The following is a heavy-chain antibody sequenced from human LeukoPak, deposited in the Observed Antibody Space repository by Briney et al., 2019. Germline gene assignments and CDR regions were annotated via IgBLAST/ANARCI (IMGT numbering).Heavy chain of an antibody. J-gene: IGHJ4*02. V-gene: IGHV3-48*03. Sequence: PGGSLRLSCAGSGYSFSNYEMNWVRQAPGRGLEWVAYIWSSGSGTHYADSVKDRFTISRDNGKNSLYLQMNSLRAEDTAVYYCAIERSSCEGDCSDYSGQGTLVTVSS. CDR1: GYSFSNYE. CDR2: IWSSGSGT. D-gene: IGHD2-21*01. CDR3: AIERSSCEGDCSDY.